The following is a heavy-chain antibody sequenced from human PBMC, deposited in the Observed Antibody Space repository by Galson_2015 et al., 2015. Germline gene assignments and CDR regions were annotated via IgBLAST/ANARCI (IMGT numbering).Heavy chain of an antibody. J-gene: IGHJ4*02. D-gene: IGHD6-13*01. CDR2: VSGHSTTT. Sequence: SLRLSCAASGFTFSSYAMSWVRQAPGKGLEWVAAVSGHSTTTYYADSVKGRFTISRDSSKNTVFLQMNSLRAEDMAVYYYAKSPGYSSTWGDYFDYWGQGTLVTVSS. V-gene: IGHV3-23*01. CDR3: AKSPGYSSTWGDYFDY. CDR1: GFTFSSYA.